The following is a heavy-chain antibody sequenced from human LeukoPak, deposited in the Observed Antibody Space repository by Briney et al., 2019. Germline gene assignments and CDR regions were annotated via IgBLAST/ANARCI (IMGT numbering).Heavy chain of an antibody. CDR3: GGLATHDS. Sequence: PGGSLRLSCAASGFTFSNYDMHWIRQAPGKGLEWVAFIRSDGSNKYYGDSVKGRFTISRDNSKNTLYLQMNSLRAEDTAVYYCGGLATHDSWGQGTLVTVSS. V-gene: IGHV3-30*02. J-gene: IGHJ4*02. CDR2: IRSDGSNK. D-gene: IGHD3/OR15-3a*01. CDR1: GFTFSNYD.